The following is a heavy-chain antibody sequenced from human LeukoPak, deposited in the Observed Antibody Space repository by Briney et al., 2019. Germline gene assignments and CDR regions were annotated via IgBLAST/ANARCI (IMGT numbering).Heavy chain of an antibody. D-gene: IGHD3-10*01. J-gene: IGHJ3*02. V-gene: IGHV1-18*01. CDR3: ARGGSRSRRGDDAFDI. CDR1: GYTFTNYA. Sequence: ASVKVSCKASGYTFTNYAMNWVRQAPGQGLEWMGWISAYNGNTELAQKFQGRVTLATDASTGTAYVELRSLTSDDTAVYFCARGGSRSRRGDDAFDIWGQGTMVTVSS. CDR2: ISAYNGNT.